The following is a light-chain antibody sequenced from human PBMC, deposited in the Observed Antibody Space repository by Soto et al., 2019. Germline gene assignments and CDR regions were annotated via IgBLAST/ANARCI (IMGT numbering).Light chain of an antibody. V-gene: IGKV3-20*01. Sequence: EIVLTQYPGTLSFSPGERATLSCRASQSVSSNYIAWYQQNPGQAPRLLIYGASTRATGIPDRFSGSGSGTDFTLTIGRLEPEDFAVYFCQQYGRSPPFAFGQGTKVEIK. CDR1: QSVSSNY. CDR3: QQYGRSPPFA. J-gene: IGKJ2*01. CDR2: GAS.